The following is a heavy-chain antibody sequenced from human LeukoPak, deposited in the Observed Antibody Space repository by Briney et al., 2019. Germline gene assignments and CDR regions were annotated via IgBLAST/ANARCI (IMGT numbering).Heavy chain of an antibody. CDR2: INQDGSEK. Sequence: GGSLRLSCAASGFTFSSYWMSWVRQAPGKGLEWVANINQDGSEKYYVDSVKGRFTISRDNAKNSLYLQMNSLRAEDTAVYYCARDTAEYVWGSYRQFDPWGQGTLVTVSS. CDR1: GFTFSSYW. V-gene: IGHV3-7*01. J-gene: IGHJ5*02. D-gene: IGHD3-16*02. CDR3: ARDTAEYVWGSYRQFDP.